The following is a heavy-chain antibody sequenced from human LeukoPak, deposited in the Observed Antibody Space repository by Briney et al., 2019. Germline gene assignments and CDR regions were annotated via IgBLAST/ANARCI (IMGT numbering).Heavy chain of an antibody. V-gene: IGHV3-30*18. D-gene: IGHD3-22*01. CDR1: GFTFSSYG. CDR3: AKSPWGDSSGYYSDY. J-gene: IGHJ4*02. Sequence: PGGPLRLSCAASGFTFSSYGMHWVRQAPDKGLEWVAVISYDGSNKYYADSVKGRFTISRDNSKNTLYLQMNSLRAEDTAVYYCAKSPWGDSSGYYSDYWGQGTLVTVSS. CDR2: ISYDGSNK.